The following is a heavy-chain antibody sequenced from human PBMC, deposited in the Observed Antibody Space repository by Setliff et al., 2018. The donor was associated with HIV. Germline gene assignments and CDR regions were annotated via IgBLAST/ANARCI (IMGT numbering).Heavy chain of an antibody. D-gene: IGHD2-15*01. V-gene: IGHV4-4*07. CDR3: ARGLGGGFSLDAFDI. Sequence: SETLSLTCTVSGGSVSSFYWSWIRQPAEKGLEWIGRIYTRGSTNSNPSLKGRVTMSVDTSKNHFSLKLSSVTAADTVIYYCARGLGGGFSLDAFDIWGRGTMVTVSS. CDR2: IYTRGST. J-gene: IGHJ3*02. CDR1: GGSVSSFY.